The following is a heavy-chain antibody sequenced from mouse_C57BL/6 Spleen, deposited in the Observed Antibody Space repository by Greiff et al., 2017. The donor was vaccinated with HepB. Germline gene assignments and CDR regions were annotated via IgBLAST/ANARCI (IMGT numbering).Heavy chain of an antibody. CDR2: INPSSGYT. CDR3: ARRGPLTVVAPFDY. CDR1: GYTFTSYT. V-gene: IGHV1-4*01. D-gene: IGHD1-1*01. J-gene: IGHJ2*01. Sequence: VQLQESGAELARPGASVKMSCKASGYTFTSYTMHWVKQRPGQGLEWIGYINPSSGYTKYNQKFKDKATLTADKSSSTAYMQLSSLTSEDSAVYYCARRGPLTVVAPFDYWGQGTTLTVSS.